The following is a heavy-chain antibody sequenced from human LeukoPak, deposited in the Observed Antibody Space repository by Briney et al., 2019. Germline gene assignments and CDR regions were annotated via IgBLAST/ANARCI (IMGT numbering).Heavy chain of an antibody. CDR3: AALKGGHFDY. CDR1: GFTFSSYA. V-gene: IGHV3-30-3*01. Sequence: GGSLRLSCAASGFTFSSYAMRWVRQAPGKGLEWVALISYDGSNKYYADSVKGRFTISRDNSKNTLYLQMNSLRAEDTAVYYCAALKGGHFDYWGQGTLVTVSS. D-gene: IGHD3-16*01. J-gene: IGHJ4*02. CDR2: ISYDGSNK.